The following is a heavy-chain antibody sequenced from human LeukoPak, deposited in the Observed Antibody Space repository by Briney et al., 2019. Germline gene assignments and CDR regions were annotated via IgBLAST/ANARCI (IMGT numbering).Heavy chain of an antibody. J-gene: IGHJ4*02. CDR1: GFAFSAYE. D-gene: IGHD1-1*01. Sequence: GGSLRLSCAASGFAFSAYEMSWDRQAPGKGLEWVSTIHNDYTTHYADSVRGRFTISRDNSQNTLYLQMNSLRAEDTAIYYCAHRTGFDYWGQGTLVTVSS. V-gene: IGHV3-23*01. CDR3: AHRTGFDY. CDR2: IHNDYTT.